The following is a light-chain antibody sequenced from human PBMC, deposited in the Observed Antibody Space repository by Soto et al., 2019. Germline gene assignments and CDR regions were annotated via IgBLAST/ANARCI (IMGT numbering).Light chain of an antibody. CDR2: KAS. CDR1: QSISIW. Sequence: DIQMTQSPSTLSASVGDRVAITCRASQSISIWLAWYQQKPGKAPKLLIYKASSLESGVPSRFSGSGSGTEFTLTISSLQPDDFATYYCQQYIDYSWTFGQGTKVEIK. V-gene: IGKV1-5*03. CDR3: QQYIDYSWT. J-gene: IGKJ1*01.